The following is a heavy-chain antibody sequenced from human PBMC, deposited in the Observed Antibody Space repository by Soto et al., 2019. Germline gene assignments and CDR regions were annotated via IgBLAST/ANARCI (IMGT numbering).Heavy chain of an antibody. V-gene: IGHV5-51*01. Sequence: GESLKISCKGSGYSFTSYWIGWVRQMTGKGLEWMGIIYPGDSDTRYSPSFQGQVTISADKSISTAYLQWSSLKASDTAMYYCARAYYGSGSYLSWFDPWGQGTLVTVSS. CDR2: IYPGDSDT. D-gene: IGHD3-10*01. CDR1: GYSFTSYW. J-gene: IGHJ5*02. CDR3: ARAYYGSGSYLSWFDP.